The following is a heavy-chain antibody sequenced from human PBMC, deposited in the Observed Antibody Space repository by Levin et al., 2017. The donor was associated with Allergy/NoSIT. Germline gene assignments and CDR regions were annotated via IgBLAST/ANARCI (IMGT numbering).Heavy chain of an antibody. CDR1: GFTFSSYS. J-gene: IGHJ6*03. V-gene: IGHV3-21*01. CDR3: ARVDYGDYKLLGYYYYYMDV. Sequence: GGSLRLSCAASGFTFSSYSMNWVRQAPGKGLEWVSSISSSSSYIYYADSVKGRFTISRDNAKNSLYLQMNSLRAEDTAVYYCARVDYGDYKLLGYYYYYMDVWGKGTTVTVSS. D-gene: IGHD4-17*01. CDR2: ISSSSSYI.